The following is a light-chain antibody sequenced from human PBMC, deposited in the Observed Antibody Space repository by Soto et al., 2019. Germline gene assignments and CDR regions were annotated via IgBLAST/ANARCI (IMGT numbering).Light chain of an antibody. V-gene: IGKV3-15*01. Sequence: EIVMTQSPATLSLSPGERAALSCRASQSINSELAWYQQKPGQPPTLLIYGASTRATGVPARSTGSESGSEFTLTISGLQSEDFAVYYCQQGHNWPLTFGQGTRLEI. J-gene: IGKJ2*01. CDR3: QQGHNWPLT. CDR2: GAS. CDR1: QSINSE.